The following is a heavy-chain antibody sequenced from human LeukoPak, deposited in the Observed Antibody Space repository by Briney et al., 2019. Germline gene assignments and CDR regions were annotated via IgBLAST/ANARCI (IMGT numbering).Heavy chain of an antibody. CDR3: AKDRHPARSDGYYFVY. CDR1: AFTFSNYG. V-gene: IGHV3-30*18. D-gene: IGHD5-24*01. Sequence: HAGGSLRLSCAASAFTFSNYGMHWVRQAPGKGLGWVAVISYDANYKYYADSVKGRFTISRDNSKNTLYLQMNGLGAEDPVVYYCAKDRHPARSDGYYFVYWGQGTLVTVSS. J-gene: IGHJ4*02. CDR2: ISYDANYK.